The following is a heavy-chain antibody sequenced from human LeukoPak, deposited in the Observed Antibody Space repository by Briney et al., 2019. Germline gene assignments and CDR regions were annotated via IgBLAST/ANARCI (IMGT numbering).Heavy chain of an antibody. J-gene: IGHJ5*02. D-gene: IGHD2-15*01. CDR3: ARHKDIVVVVAASIWSDP. CDR2: IYYSGST. CDR1: GGSISSSSYY. V-gene: IGHV4-39*01. Sequence: SETLSLTCTVAGGSISSSSYYWGWIRQPPGKGLEWIGSIYYSGSTYYNPSLKSRVTISVDTSKNQFSLKLSSVTAADTAVYYCARHKDIVVVVAASIWSDPWGQGTLVTVSS.